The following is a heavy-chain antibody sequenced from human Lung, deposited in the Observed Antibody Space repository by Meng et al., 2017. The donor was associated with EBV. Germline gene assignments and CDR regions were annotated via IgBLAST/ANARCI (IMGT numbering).Heavy chain of an antibody. CDR3: ARMYSGSYYGYFQH. D-gene: IGHD1-26*01. J-gene: IGHJ1*01. V-gene: IGHV3-21*01. CDR2: ISSSSSYI. Sequence: EVLLVESGXXLVRPGGXLRLSWAXSGFTFSSYSMNWVRQATGKGREWVSSISSSSSYIYYADSVKGRFTISRDNAKNSLYLQMNSLRAEDTAVYYCARMYSGSYYGYFQHWGQGTLVTVSS. CDR1: GFTFSSYS.